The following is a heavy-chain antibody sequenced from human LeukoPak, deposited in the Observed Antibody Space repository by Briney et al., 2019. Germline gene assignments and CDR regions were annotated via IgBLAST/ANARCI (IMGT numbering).Heavy chain of an antibody. J-gene: IGHJ4*02. CDR2: INHRGST. CDR1: GGSFSGYY. CDR3: ARGGDRGYSY. D-gene: IGHD5-18*01. V-gene: IGHV4-34*01. Sequence: SETLSLTCAVYGGSFSGYYWSWIRQPPGKGLEWIGEINHRGSTNYNPSLKSRVTISVDTSKNQFSLKLSSVTAADTAVYYCARGGDRGYSYWGPGILVTVSS.